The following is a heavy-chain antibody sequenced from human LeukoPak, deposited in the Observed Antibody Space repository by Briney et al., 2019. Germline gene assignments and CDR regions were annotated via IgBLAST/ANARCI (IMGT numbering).Heavy chain of an antibody. CDR2: FFYGGSA. V-gene: IGHV4-39*01. D-gene: IGHD2-2*03. J-gene: IGHJ5*02. CDR1: GGSISSSSYY. Sequence: SETLSLTCTVSGGSISSSSYYWGWIRLPPGKGLEWIGSFFYGGSAYYNPSLKSRVTISVDTSKNQFSLTLRSVTAADTAVYYCARHGYCSSTTCYAGGPFDPWGQGTLVTVSS. CDR3: ARHGYCSSTTCYAGGPFDP.